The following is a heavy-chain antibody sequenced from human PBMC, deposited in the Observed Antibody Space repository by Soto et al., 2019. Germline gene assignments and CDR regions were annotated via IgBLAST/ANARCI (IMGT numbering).Heavy chain of an antibody. Sequence: PSETLSLTCTVSGGSISSSSYYWGWIRQPPGKGLEWIGSIYYSGSTYYNPSPKSRVTISVDTSKNQFSLKLSSVTAADTAVYYCARHPLSSGLIDYWGQGTLVTVSS. V-gene: IGHV4-39*01. D-gene: IGHD6-19*01. CDR2: IYYSGST. J-gene: IGHJ4*02. CDR3: ARHPLSSGLIDY. CDR1: GGSISSSSYY.